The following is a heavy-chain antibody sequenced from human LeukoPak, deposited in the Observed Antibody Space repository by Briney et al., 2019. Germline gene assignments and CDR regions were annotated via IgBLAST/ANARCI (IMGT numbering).Heavy chain of an antibody. CDR3: ARSAAGTLDY. CDR2: TYYKSKWNI. V-gene: IGHV6-1*01. CDR1: GDSVSSKSAP. D-gene: IGHD6-13*01. Sequence: SQTLSLTCAISGDSVSSKSAPWTWIRQSPSRGFEWLGRTYYKSKWNIDYAISVKSRITINPDTPKNQFSLHLNSVTPEDTAVHFCARSAAGTLDYWGQGTLVTVSS. J-gene: IGHJ4*02.